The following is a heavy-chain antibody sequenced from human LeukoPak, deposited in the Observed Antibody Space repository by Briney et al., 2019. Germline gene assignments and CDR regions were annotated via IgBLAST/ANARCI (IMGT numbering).Heavy chain of an antibody. CDR3: ARAISITIFGVVIY. CDR2: INPNSGGT. D-gene: IGHD3-3*01. J-gene: IGHJ4*02. V-gene: IGHV1-2*02. CDR1: GYTFAGYY. Sequence: GASVKVSCKASGYTFAGYYMHWVRQAPGQGPEWMEWINPNSGGTKYAQKFQGRVTMTRDTSISTAYMELSRLRSDDTAVYYCARAISITIFGVVIYWGQGTLVTVSS.